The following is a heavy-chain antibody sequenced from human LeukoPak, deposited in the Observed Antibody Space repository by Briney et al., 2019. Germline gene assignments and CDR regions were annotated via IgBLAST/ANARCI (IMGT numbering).Heavy chain of an antibody. CDR2: XXXXXSYI. V-gene: IGHV3-21*01. CDR1: GFTFSSYS. D-gene: IGHD6-13*01. J-gene: IGHJ3*02. Sequence: GGSLRLSCAASGFTFSSYSMNWVRQAPGKGLXXXXXXXXXXSYIYYADSVKGRFTISRDNAKNSLYLQMNSLRAEDTAVYYCARDMRGDSSSWDTDHGAFDIWGQGTMVTVSS. CDR3: ARDMRGDSSSWDTDHGAFDI.